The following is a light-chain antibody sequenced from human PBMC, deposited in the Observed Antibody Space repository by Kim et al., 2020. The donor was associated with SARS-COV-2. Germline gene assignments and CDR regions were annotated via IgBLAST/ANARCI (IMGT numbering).Light chain of an antibody. V-gene: IGKV3-15*01. J-gene: IGKJ4*01. CDR1: QSFNRN. Sequence: VAQGERATHSGRASQSFNRNLVWYQQEPGQAPRLLIYGASTRATGIPARFSGSGSGTEYTLTISSLQSEDFAVYYCQQCDKWPLTFGGGTKVDIK. CDR3: QQCDKWPLT. CDR2: GAS.